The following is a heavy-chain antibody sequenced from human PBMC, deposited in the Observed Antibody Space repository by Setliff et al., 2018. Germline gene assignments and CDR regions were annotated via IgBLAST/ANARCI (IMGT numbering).Heavy chain of an antibody. CDR2: IYWDDDK. Sequence: SGPTLVNPTQPLTLTCTFSGFSLSTSGVGVGWIRQPPGKALEWLALIYWDDDKRYSQSLKSRLTITKDNSKNQVVLTMTNMDPVDTATYYCAHRRGDYYDSSGYYYDYWGQGTLVTVSS. CDR1: GFSLSTSGVG. CDR3: AHRRGDYYDSSGYYYDY. D-gene: IGHD3-22*01. V-gene: IGHV2-5*02. J-gene: IGHJ4*02.